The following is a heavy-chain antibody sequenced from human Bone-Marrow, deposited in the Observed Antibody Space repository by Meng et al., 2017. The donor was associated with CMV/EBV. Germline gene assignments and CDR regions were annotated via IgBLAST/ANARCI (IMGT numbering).Heavy chain of an antibody. CDR1: GYTFTSYD. J-gene: IGHJ4*02. CDR2: MNPNSGNT. CDR3: ATGVADFEY. D-gene: IGHD6-19*01. Sequence: QVPRGQSGGEVKKPGASVKFSGKASGYTFTSYDINSVRQAAGQGLEWMGWMNPNSGNTDYAQKFQGRVTMTRNISKSTAYMDLSSLRSADTAVYYCATGVADFEYWGQGTLVTVSS. V-gene: IGHV1-8*01.